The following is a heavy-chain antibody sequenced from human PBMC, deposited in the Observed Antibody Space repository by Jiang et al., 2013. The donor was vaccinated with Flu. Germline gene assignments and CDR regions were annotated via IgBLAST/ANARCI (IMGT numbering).Heavy chain of an antibody. Sequence: GGGVVQPGRSLRLSCAASGFTFSSYGMHWVRQAPGKGLEWVAVIWYDGSNKYYADSVKGRFTISRDNSKNTLYLQMNSLRAEDTAVYYCARGGGIAARTYYFDYWGQGTLVTVSS. D-gene: IGHD6-6*01. CDR3: ARGGGIAARTYYFDY. CDR1: GFTFSSYG. V-gene: IGHV3-33*01. J-gene: IGHJ4*02. CDR2: IWYDGSNK.